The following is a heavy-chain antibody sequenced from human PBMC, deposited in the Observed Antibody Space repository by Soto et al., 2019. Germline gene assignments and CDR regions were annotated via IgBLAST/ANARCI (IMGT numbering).Heavy chain of an antibody. CDR2: IYPGDSDT. J-gene: IGHJ6*02. CDR3: ARRGQTAVYYYYGMDV. CDR1: GFSFTNYW. Sequence: EVQLVQSGAEVKKPGESLKISCKGSGFSFTNYWIGWVRQMPGKGLEWMGLIYPGDSDTRYSSSFQGQVTISADKSISTAYLQWSSLKASDTAMYYCARRGQTAVYYYYGMDVWGQGTTVTVSS. V-gene: IGHV5-51*01.